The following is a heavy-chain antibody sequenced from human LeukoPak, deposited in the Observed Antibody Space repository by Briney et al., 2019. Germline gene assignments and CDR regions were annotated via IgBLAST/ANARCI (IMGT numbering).Heavy chain of an antibody. CDR2: IRESDGAT. D-gene: IGHD5-12*01. V-gene: IGHV3-23*01. Sequence: PGGSLRLSCAASGFTFSSFAMSWVRQAPGEGLEWVSTIRESDGATFYADSVKGRFTISRDNSKNTLYLQMNGLRADDTAVYYCAKESGYDVDFDYWGQGTLVTVSS. J-gene: IGHJ4*02. CDR1: GFTFSSFA. CDR3: AKESGYDVDFDY.